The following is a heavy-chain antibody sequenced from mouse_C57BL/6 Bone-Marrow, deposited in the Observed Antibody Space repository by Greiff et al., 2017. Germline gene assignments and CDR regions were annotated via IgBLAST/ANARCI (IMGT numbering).Heavy chain of an antibody. CDR3: ASSRYYYGSSSPYYAMDY. CDR2: ISDGGSYT. D-gene: IGHD1-1*01. CDR1: GFTFSSYA. Sequence: EVKLVESGGGLVKPGGSLKLSCAASGFTFSSYALSWVRQTPEQRLEWVATISDGGSYTYYPDNVKGRFTISRDNAKNNLYLQMSHLKSEDTAMYYCASSRYYYGSSSPYYAMDYWGQGTSVTVSS. V-gene: IGHV5-4*03. J-gene: IGHJ4*01.